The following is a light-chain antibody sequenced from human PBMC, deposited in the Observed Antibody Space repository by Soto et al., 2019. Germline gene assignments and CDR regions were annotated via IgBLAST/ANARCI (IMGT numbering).Light chain of an antibody. CDR1: QSVGKNY. J-gene: IGKJ4*01. V-gene: IGKV3-20*01. CDR3: QRYATDPLT. CDR2: GAS. Sequence: LLLPQSPATLSLSPGDRAPPPCRASQSVGKNYLAWYQHKSGQAPRLLIHGASNRATGIPARFSGSGSGTDFTLTISSLEPEDWVAYYCQRYATDPLTFGEWTKVDIK.